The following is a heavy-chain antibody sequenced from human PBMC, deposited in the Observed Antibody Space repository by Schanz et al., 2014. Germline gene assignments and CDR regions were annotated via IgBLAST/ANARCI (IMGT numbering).Heavy chain of an antibody. J-gene: IGHJ5*02. V-gene: IGHV1-3*04. CDR3: ARVRYCSGGRCYQGNWFDA. CDR2: INTANGNT. D-gene: IGHD2-15*01. CDR1: GYSFISHA. Sequence: QVQLVQSGAEVKKPGASVKVSCKASGYSFISHAIHWVRQAPGQRLEWMGWINTANGNTRYSQKFQGRVTITRDTSASTAYMELSSLRSEDTAVYYCARVRYCSGGRCYQGNWFDAWGQGTLVIVSS.